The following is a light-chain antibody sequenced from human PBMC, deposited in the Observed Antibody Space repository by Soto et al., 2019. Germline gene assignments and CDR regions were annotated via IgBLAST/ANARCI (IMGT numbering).Light chain of an antibody. CDR2: GAS. CDR3: QQYGSSPPP. J-gene: IGKJ3*01. CDR1: QSVSSSY. V-gene: IGKV3-20*01. Sequence: EIVLTHSPGTLSLSPWERATLSCRASQSVSSSYLAWYQQKPGQAPRLLIYGASSRATGIPDRFSGSGSGTDFTLTISRLEPEDFAVYYRQQYGSSPPPFGPGTKVDIK.